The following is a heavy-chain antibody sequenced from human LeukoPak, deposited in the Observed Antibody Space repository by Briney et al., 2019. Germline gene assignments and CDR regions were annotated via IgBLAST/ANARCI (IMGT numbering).Heavy chain of an antibody. Sequence: GGSLRLSCTTSGFNFRAYWMGWVRQAPGKGLEWASAISGSGGSTYYADSVKGRFTISRDNSKNMLYLQMNSLRAEDTAVYYCAKDPYYGSGSFPYNFDYWGQGTLVTVSS. CDR3: AKDPYYGSGSFPYNFDY. D-gene: IGHD3-10*01. CDR1: GFNFRAYW. V-gene: IGHV3-23*01. J-gene: IGHJ4*02. CDR2: ISGSGGST.